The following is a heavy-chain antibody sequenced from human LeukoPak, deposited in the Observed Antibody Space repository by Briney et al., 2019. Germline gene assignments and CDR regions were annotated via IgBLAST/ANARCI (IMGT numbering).Heavy chain of an antibody. CDR1: GFTFSSYG. V-gene: IGHV3-30*02. J-gene: IGHJ4*02. CDR2: IRYDGSNK. Sequence: GGSLRLSCAASGFTFSSYGMHWVRQAPGKGLEWVAFIRYDGSNKYYADSVKGRFTISRDNSKNSLYLQMNSLRAEDTAVYYCARDTDSSSSLIDYWGQGTLVTVSS. D-gene: IGHD6-6*01. CDR3: ARDTDSSSSLIDY.